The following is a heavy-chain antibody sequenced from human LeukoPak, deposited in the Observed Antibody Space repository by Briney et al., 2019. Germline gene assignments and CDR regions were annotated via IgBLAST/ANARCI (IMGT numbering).Heavy chain of an antibody. CDR2: ISSNGDST. Sequence: GGSLRLSCSASGFTFSTYAMHWVRQAPGKGLEYVSAISSNGDSTYYADSVKGRFTISRDNSKNTLYLQMSSLRAEDTAVYYCVKSASNYGANWFDPWGQGTLSPSPQ. CDR3: VKSASNYGANWFDP. J-gene: IGHJ5*02. CDR1: GFTFSTYA. V-gene: IGHV3-64D*09. D-gene: IGHD4/OR15-4a*01.